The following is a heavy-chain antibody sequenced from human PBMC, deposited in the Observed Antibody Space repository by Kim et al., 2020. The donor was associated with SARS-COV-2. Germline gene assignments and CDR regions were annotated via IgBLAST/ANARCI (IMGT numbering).Heavy chain of an antibody. J-gene: IGHJ6*01. CDR1: GFTFSSCS. V-gene: IGHV3-30-3*01. D-gene: IGHD2-21*01. Sequence: GGSLRLSCAASGFTFSSCSMHWVRQAPGKGLEWVAVISYDGSNKNYAYFERRLFTISRDYSNNPLHLQINSLRDEDTALYYCARDLWSRLLGLYYAY. CDR3: ARDLWSRLLGLYYAY. CDR2: ISYDGSNK.